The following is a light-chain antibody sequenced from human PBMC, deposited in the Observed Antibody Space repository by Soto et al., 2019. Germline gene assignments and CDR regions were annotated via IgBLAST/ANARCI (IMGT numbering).Light chain of an antibody. V-gene: IGKV3-20*01. CDR2: DTS. CDR3: QQYGASAPIT. J-gene: IGKJ5*01. CDR1: QSVSNNY. Sequence: EIVLTQSPGTLSVSPGDGATLSCRASQSVSNNYLAWYQQKPGQAPRLLIYDTSSRATGIPDRFSGSGSGTDFTLTIGRLEPEDFAMYYCQQYGASAPITFGQGTRLEIE.